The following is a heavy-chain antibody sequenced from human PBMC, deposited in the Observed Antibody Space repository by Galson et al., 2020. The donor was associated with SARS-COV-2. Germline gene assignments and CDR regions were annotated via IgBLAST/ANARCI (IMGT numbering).Heavy chain of an antibody. J-gene: IGHJ4*02. D-gene: IGHD4-4*01. CDR2: INPSGGGT. CDR1: GYTFTSYY. CDR3: ARDSQGGNDYNYLLF. V-gene: IGHV1-46*01. Sequence: ASLQVSCKASGYTFTSYYIHWVRQAPGQGLEWMGIINPSGGGTTYAQKFQGRVTMTRDTSTSTVYMELSSLRSEDTAVYYCARDSQGGNDYNYLLFWGQGTLVTVSS.